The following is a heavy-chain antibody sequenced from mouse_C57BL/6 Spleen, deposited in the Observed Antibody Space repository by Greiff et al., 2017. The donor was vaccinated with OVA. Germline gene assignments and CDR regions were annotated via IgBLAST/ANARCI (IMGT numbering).Heavy chain of an antibody. J-gene: IGHJ1*03. CDR1: GYTFTDYN. Sequence: VQLKESGPELVKPGASVKIPCKASGYTFTDYNMDWVKQSHGKSLEWIGDINPNNGGTINNQKFKGKATLTVDKSSSTAYMELRSLTSEDTAVYYCARKSWYFDVWGTGTTVTVSS. CDR3: ARKSWYFDV. CDR2: INPNNGGT. V-gene: IGHV1-18*01.